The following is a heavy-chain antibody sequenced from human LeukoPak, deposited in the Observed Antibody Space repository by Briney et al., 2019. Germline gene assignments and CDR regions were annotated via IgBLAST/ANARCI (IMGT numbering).Heavy chain of an antibody. CDR2: ISSSSLTI. CDR3: ARFWVGPTLGY. Sequence: HPGGSLRLSCAASGFTFSSYSMSWLRQAPGKGLEWVSYISSSSLTIYYADSVKGRFTISRDNAKNSLYLEMNSLTAEDTAVYYCARFWVGPTLGYWGQGTLVTVSS. V-gene: IGHV3-48*01. CDR1: GFTFSSYS. J-gene: IGHJ4*02. D-gene: IGHD1-26*01.